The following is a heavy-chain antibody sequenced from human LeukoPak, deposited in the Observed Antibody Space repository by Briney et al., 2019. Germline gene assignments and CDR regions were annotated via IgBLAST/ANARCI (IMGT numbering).Heavy chain of an antibody. Sequence: ASVKVSCKASGYTFTNYDINWVRQATGQGLEWMGWMNPNSDNTGYAQKFQGRVTMTRNTSITTAYVELSSLRSEDTAVYYCARATVSGAHNWFDPWGQGTLVTVSS. CDR1: GYTFTNYD. V-gene: IGHV1-8*01. CDR2: MNPNSDNT. CDR3: ARATVSGAHNWFDP. J-gene: IGHJ5*02. D-gene: IGHD6-19*01.